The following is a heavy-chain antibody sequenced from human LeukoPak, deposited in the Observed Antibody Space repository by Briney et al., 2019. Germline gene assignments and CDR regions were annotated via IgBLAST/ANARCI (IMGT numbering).Heavy chain of an antibody. CDR1: GGSISNKY. J-gene: IGHJ4*02. V-gene: IGHV4-34*01. CDR2: INHSGST. D-gene: IGHD3-10*01. Sequence: SETLSLTCTVSGGSISNKYWSWIRQPPGKGLEWIGEINHSGSTNYNPSLKSRVTISVDTSKNQFSLKLSSATAADTAVYYCARRYVRGVISYWGQGTLVTVSS. CDR3: ARRYVRGVISY.